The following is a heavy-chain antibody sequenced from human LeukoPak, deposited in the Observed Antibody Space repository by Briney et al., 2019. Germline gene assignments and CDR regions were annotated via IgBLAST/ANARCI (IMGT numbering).Heavy chain of an antibody. Sequence: PSETLSLTCAVYGGSFSGYYWSWIRQPPGKGLEWVGEINHSGSTNYNPSLKSRVTISVDTSKNQFSLKLSSVTAADTAVYYCARKGRVRMVRGVLYAFDIWGQGTMVTVSS. CDR3: ARKGRVRMVRGVLYAFDI. CDR2: INHSGST. J-gene: IGHJ3*02. CDR1: GGSFSGYY. V-gene: IGHV4-34*01. D-gene: IGHD3-10*01.